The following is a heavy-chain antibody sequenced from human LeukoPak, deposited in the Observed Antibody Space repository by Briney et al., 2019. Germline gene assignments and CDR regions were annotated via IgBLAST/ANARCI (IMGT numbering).Heavy chain of an antibody. CDR1: GGSISSYY. V-gene: IGHV4-4*07. D-gene: IGHD3-10*01. CDR3: ARVPRITMVRGVIIPNYYYYMDV. Sequence: SETLSLTCTVSGGSISSYYWSWIRQPAGKGLEWIGRIYTSGSTNYNPSLKSRVTMSVDTSKNQFSLKLSSVTAADTAVYYCARVPRITMVRGVIIPNYYYYMDVWGKGTTVTISS. J-gene: IGHJ6*03. CDR2: IYTSGST.